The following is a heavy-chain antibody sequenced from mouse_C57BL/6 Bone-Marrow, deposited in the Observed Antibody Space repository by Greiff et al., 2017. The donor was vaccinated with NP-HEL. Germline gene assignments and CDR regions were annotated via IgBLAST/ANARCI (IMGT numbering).Heavy chain of an antibody. CDR2: IYPRSGNT. CDR3: ARIGITTVVATPDY. Sequence: VQLQQSGAELARAGASVKLSCKASGYTFTSYGISWVKQRTGQGLEWIGEIYPRSGNTYYNEKFKGKATLTADKSSSTAYMELRSLTSEDSAVYFCARIGITTVVATPDYWGQGTTLTVSS. J-gene: IGHJ2*01. V-gene: IGHV1-81*01. CDR1: GYTFTSYG. D-gene: IGHD1-1*01.